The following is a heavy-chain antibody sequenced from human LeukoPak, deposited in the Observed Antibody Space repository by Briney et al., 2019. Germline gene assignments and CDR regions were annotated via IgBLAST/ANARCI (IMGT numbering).Heavy chain of an antibody. J-gene: IGHJ4*02. CDR3: ARGRDSSSWVSRLYYFDY. CDR2: VYYTGSI. Sequence: SETLSLTCTVSGASISSSNYYWGWIRQPPGKGLEYIGSVYYTGSIHYNPSLTRRVTISADTSKNQFSLKVSSVTAADTAVYYCARGRDSSSWVSRLYYFDYWGQGTLVTVSS. V-gene: IGHV4-39*01. D-gene: IGHD6-13*01. CDR1: GASISSSNYY.